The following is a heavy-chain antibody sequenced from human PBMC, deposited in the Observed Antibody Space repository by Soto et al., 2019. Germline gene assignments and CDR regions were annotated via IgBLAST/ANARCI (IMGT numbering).Heavy chain of an antibody. Sequence: ASVKVSCKASGYTFTGYYMHWVRQAPGRGLEWMGWINPNSGGTNYAQKFQGWVTMTRDTSISTAYMELSRLRSDDTAVYYCARDLNPSNIVATTPGYYGMDVWGQGTTVTVSS. CDR3: ARDLNPSNIVATTPGYYGMDV. CDR2: INPNSGGT. CDR1: GYTFTGYY. V-gene: IGHV1-2*04. J-gene: IGHJ6*02. D-gene: IGHD5-12*01.